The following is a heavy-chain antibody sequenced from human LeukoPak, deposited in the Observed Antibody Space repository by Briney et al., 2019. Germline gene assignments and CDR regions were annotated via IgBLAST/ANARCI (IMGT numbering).Heavy chain of an antibody. D-gene: IGHD6-13*01. CDR1: GFTFSSYA. CDR2: ISNSGDST. Sequence: GGSLRLSCAASGFTFSSYAMNWVRQAPGKGLEWVAAISNSGDSTYYADSVKGRFTISRDNSKNTLYLQMNSLRAEDTAVYYCARSGIAAAGTAPKYFQHWGQGTLVTVSS. J-gene: IGHJ1*01. CDR3: ARSGIAAAGTAPKYFQH. V-gene: IGHV3-23*01.